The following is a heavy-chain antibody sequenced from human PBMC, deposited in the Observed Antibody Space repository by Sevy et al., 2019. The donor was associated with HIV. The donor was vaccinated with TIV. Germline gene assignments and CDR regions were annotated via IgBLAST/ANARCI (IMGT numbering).Heavy chain of an antibody. Sequence: ASVKVSCKASGYTFTSYGISWVRQAPGQGLEWMGWISAYNGNTNYAQKLQGRVTMTTDTSTSTAYMELRSLGSDDTAVYYCARLNSSSWYRYYYYYGMDVWGQGTTVTVSS. J-gene: IGHJ6*02. V-gene: IGHV1-18*01. CDR3: ARLNSSSWYRYYYYYGMDV. D-gene: IGHD6-13*01. CDR1: GYTFTSYG. CDR2: ISAYNGNT.